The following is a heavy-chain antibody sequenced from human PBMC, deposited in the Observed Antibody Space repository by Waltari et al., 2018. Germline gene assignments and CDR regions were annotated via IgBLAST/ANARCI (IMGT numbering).Heavy chain of an antibody. CDR3: ARDEATGYLDS. CDR1: DDSFNDYY. Sequence: QVQLQESGPGLVKPSETLSLTCTISDDSFNDYYWCWIRQPPGKVLEWLGYIDYSGSTDSSPSFKSRVTMSIDTSKNQFSLNLSSVSAADTAVYYCARDEATGYLDSWGQGTLVTVSS. V-gene: IGHV4-59*01. CDR2: IDYSGST. D-gene: IGHD1-1*01. J-gene: IGHJ4*02.